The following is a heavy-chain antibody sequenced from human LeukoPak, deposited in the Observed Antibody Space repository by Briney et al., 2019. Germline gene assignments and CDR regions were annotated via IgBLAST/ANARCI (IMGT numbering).Heavy chain of an antibody. Sequence: GASVKVSCKASGGTFSSYAISWVRQAPGQGLEWMGGIIPIFGTANYAQKFQGRVTITADKSTSTAYMELSSLRSEDTAVYYCARENPQNREIDIWGQGTMVTVSS. CDR1: GGTFSSYA. D-gene: IGHD1-14*01. CDR3: ARENPQNREIDI. J-gene: IGHJ3*02. V-gene: IGHV1-69*06. CDR2: IIPIFGTA.